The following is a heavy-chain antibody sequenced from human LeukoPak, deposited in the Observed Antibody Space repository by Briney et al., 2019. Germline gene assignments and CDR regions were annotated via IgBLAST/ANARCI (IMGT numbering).Heavy chain of an antibody. J-gene: IGHJ4*02. CDR3: ARRDHSSGWFHFDY. Sequence: PSETLSLTCTVSGGSISSYYWSWIRQPPGKGLEWIGYISYSGSTNYNPSLKSRVTISVNTSKNQFSLKLSSVTAADTAVYYCARRDHSSGWFHFDYWGQGTLVTVSS. D-gene: IGHD6-19*01. CDR1: GGSISSYY. V-gene: IGHV4-59*08. CDR2: ISYSGST.